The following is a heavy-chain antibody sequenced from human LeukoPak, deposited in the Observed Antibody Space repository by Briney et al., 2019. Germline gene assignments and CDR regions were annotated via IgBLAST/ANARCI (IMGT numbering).Heavy chain of an antibody. D-gene: IGHD3-3*01. CDR1: GFTFSSYS. CDR3: ARGDTIFGVVILFDY. J-gene: IGHJ4*02. CDR2: ISSSSSTI. Sequence: GGSLRLSCPASGFTFSSYSMNWVRQAPGKGLEWVSYISSSSSTIYYADSVKGRFTISRDNAKNSLYLQMNSLRAEDTAVYYCARGDTIFGVVILFDYWGQGTLVTVSS. V-gene: IGHV3-48*04.